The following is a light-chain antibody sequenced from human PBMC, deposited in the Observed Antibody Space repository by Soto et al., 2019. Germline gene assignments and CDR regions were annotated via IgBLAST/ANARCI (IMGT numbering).Light chain of an antibody. CDR1: RSNIGAGYD. CDR3: QSDDTGVSGARV. Sequence: QSVLTQPPSVSGAPGPRVTISCTGTRSNIGAGYDVHWYQQIPGTAPKLLIYRNHDRPSGVPDRVSGSKSGTSASLTITGLQAEDEAEYYCQSDDTGVSGARVFGGGTKLTVL. J-gene: IGLJ3*02. CDR2: RNH. V-gene: IGLV1-40*01.